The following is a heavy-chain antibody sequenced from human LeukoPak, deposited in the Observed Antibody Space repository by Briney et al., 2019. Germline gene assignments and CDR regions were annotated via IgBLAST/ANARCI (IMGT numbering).Heavy chain of an antibody. CDR3: ARETPPYQCWFDP. D-gene: IGHD6-19*01. CDR1: GFTFSDYY. J-gene: IGHJ5*02. CDR2: ICNSSSYT. V-gene: IGHV3-11*06. Sequence: GGSVRLSCSASGFTFSDYYMMWIRQAPGKGLEGFSYICNSSSYTNYADSVKGRFTISRDNANNSLYLQMNGLRAEGTAVYYCARETPPYQCWFDPWGQGTLVTVSS.